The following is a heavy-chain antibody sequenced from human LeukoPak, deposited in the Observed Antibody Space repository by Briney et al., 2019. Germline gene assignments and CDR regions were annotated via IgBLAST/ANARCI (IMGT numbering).Heavy chain of an antibody. V-gene: IGHV1-69*05. CDR3: ARDRGRRQWLHFDY. Sequence: EASVKVSCKASGGTFSSYAISWVRQAPGQGLEWRGRIIPIFGTANYAQKFQGRVTITTDESTSTAYMELSSLRSEDTAVYYCARDRGRRQWLHFDYWGQGTLVTVSS. D-gene: IGHD6-19*01. CDR2: IIPIFGTA. CDR1: GGTFSSYA. J-gene: IGHJ4*02.